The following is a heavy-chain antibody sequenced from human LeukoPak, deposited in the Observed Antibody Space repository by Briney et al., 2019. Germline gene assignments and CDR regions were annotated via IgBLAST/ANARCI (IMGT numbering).Heavy chain of an antibody. CDR2: IKSKTDGGTT. V-gene: IGHV3-15*01. Sequence: GGSLRLSCAASGFTFSSYGMSWVRQAPGKGLEWVGRIKSKTDGGTTDYAAPVKGRFTISRDDSKNTLYLQMNSLKTEDTAVYYCTTDPYGSGSYYNPSNYFDYWGQGTLVTVSS. J-gene: IGHJ4*02. D-gene: IGHD3-10*01. CDR3: TTDPYGSGSYYNPSNYFDY. CDR1: GFTFSSYG.